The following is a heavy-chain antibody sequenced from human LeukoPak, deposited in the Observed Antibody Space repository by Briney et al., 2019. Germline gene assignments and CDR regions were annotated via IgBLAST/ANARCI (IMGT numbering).Heavy chain of an antibody. D-gene: IGHD3-10*01. CDR1: GFTFSSYA. J-gene: IGHJ3*02. V-gene: IGHV3-64D*06. CDR3: VKESRVVRGVIMDAFDM. CDR2: ISINGGST. Sequence: GGSLRLSCSASGFTFSSYAMRWVRQAPGKGLEYVSGISINGGSTDYADSVKGRFTISRDNSKNTVYLQMSSLRAEDTAVYYCVKESRVVRGVIMDAFDMGGQGTMVTVSS.